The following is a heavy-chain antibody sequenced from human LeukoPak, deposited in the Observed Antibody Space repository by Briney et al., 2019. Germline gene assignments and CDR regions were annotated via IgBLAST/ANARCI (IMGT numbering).Heavy chain of an antibody. D-gene: IGHD3-16*01. Sequence: PSETLSLTCTVSGASISSYHWSWIRQPPGKGLECIGYIYTSGSPNYNPSLKSRVTISLDTSRNQFSLKLSSVTAADTAVYYCARGARSPDVWGQGTMVTVSS. J-gene: IGHJ3*01. CDR3: ARGARSPDV. CDR2: IYTSGSP. CDR1: GASISSYH. V-gene: IGHV4-4*09.